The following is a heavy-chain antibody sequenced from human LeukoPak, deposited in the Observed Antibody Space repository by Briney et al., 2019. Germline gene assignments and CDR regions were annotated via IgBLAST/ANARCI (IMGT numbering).Heavy chain of an antibody. Sequence: SQTLSLTCAISGDSVSSNSATWNWIRQSPSRGLEWLGRTYYRSKWFNDYAASVKSRITINPDTSKNQISLQLNSVTPEDTAVYYCASYCGGGSCYLSPFDYWGQGTLATVSP. V-gene: IGHV6-1*01. J-gene: IGHJ4*02. D-gene: IGHD2-15*01. CDR1: GDSVSSNSAT. CDR2: TYYRSKWFN. CDR3: ASYCGGGSCYLSPFDY.